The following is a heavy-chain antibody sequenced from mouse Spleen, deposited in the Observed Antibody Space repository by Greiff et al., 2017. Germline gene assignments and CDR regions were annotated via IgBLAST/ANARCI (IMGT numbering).Heavy chain of an antibody. Sequence: VKLVESGAELVRPGTSVKVSCKASGYAFTNYLIEWVKQRPGHGLEWIGEILPGSGSTNYNEKFKGKATFTADTSSNTAYMQLSSLTTEDSAIYYCARLGVRREDYYAMDYWGQGTSVTVSS. CDR3: ARLGVRREDYYAMDY. D-gene: IGHD2-14*01. CDR2: ILPGSGST. V-gene: IGHV1-9*01. J-gene: IGHJ4*01. CDR1: GYAFTNYL.